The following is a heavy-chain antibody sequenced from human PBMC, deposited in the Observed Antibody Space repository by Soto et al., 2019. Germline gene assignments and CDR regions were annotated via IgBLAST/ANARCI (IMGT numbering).Heavy chain of an antibody. CDR2: IHAGNGNT. V-gene: IGHV1-3*01. Sequence: GPSGRASCSAAAGTRSSYIISWVRSPTRKGLEWMGRIHAGNGNTKESQKFQGRVTLTTDTSASTAYMELSSLRSEDTALYDCAVEPYPYTDYYPYRAGRGNETTGPVSS. D-gene: IGHD2-2*02. CDR1: AGTRSSYI. J-gene: IGHJ6*03. CDR3: AVEPYPYTDYYPYRAG.